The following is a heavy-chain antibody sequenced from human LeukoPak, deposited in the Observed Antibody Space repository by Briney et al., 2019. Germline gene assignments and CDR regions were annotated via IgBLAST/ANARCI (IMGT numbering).Heavy chain of an antibody. CDR3: ARVADVLRYFDWSTAYGMDV. V-gene: IGHV3-33*08. Sequence: GGSLRLSCAASGFTFSSYAMHWVRQAPGKGLEWVAVIWYDGSNKYYADSVKGRFTISRDNSKNTLYLQMNSLRAEDTAVYYCARVADVLRYFDWSTAYGMDVWGQGTTVTVSS. J-gene: IGHJ6*02. CDR1: GFTFSSYA. CDR2: IWYDGSNK. D-gene: IGHD3-9*01.